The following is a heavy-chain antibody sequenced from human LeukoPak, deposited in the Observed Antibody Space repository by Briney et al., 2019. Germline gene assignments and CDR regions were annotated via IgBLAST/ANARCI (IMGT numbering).Heavy chain of an antibody. CDR2: IYHSGST. V-gene: IGHV4-38-2*02. D-gene: IGHD3-22*01. CDR1: GYSISSGYY. Sequence: SETLSLTCTVSGYSISSGYYWGWIRQPPGKGLEWIGSIYHSGSTYYSPSLQSRVTISVDTSKNQFSLKLTSVTAADTAVYYCARGRNYYDSSGYPLGALDIWGHGTMVTVS. J-gene: IGHJ3*02. CDR3: ARGRNYYDSSGYPLGALDI.